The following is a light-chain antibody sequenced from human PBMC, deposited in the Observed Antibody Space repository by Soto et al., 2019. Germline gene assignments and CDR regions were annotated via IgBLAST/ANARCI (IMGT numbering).Light chain of an antibody. J-gene: IGLJ2*01. Sequence: QSVLTQPPSVSGAPGQRVTISCTGSSSNIGAGYDVHWYLQLPGSAPKLLMYGNSNRPSGVPDRFSGSKSGTSASLAITGLQAEDEADYYGHSYDSSLSGSKVVFGGGTKLTVL. CDR3: HSYDSSLSGSKVV. CDR1: SSNIGAGYD. V-gene: IGLV1-40*01. CDR2: GNS.